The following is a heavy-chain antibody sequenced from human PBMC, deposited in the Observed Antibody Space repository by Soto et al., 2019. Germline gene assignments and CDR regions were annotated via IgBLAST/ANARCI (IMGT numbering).Heavy chain of an antibody. J-gene: IGHJ6*02. CDR2: ISASNGNT. CDR3: ARDRYCSSTSCFNPRGGMDV. CDR1: GYTFTSYG. D-gene: IGHD2-2*01. Sequence: ASVKVSCKASGYTFTSYGFSWVRQAPGQGLEWMGWISASNGNTNYAQKLQGRVTITTDTSTSTAYMELRSLRSDDTAVYYCARDRYCSSTSCFNPRGGMDVWGQGTTVTV. V-gene: IGHV1-18*01.